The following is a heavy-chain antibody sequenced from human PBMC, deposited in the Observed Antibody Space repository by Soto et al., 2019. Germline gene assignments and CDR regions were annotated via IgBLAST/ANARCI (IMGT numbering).Heavy chain of an antibody. J-gene: IGHJ4*02. CDR1: GFTFSSYA. CDR3: AKGYCSGGSCYRALLDY. V-gene: IGHV3-23*01. CDR2: IRGSGGIT. Sequence: EVQLLESGGGLVQPGGSLRLSCAASGFTFSSYAMSWVRQAPGKGLEWVSSIRGSGGITYYADSVKGRFTIPRDNSKNTLYLQMDSLRAEDTAVYYCAKGYCSGGSCYRALLDYWGQGTLVTVSS. D-gene: IGHD2-15*01.